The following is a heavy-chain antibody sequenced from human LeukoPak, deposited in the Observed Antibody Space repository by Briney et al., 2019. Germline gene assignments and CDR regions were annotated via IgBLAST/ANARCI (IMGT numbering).Heavy chain of an antibody. D-gene: IGHD3-3*02. CDR2: INPNSGGS. CDR1: GYTFIDYY. Sequence: ASVKVSCKASGYTFIDYYIHWVRQAPGQGLEWMGRINPNSGGSNYAQNFQGRVTMTRDTSISTAYMELSRLRSDDTAVYYCARDRTYSAAILFIWGQGTMVTVSS. J-gene: IGHJ3*02. CDR3: ARDRTYSAAILFI. V-gene: IGHV1-2*06.